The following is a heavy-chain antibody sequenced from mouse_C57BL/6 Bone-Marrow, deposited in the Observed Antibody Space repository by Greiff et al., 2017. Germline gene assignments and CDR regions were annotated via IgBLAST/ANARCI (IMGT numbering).Heavy chain of an antibody. D-gene: IGHD3-3*01. V-gene: IGHV14-3*01. CDR3: ARSPGLAYYFDY. CDR2: IDPANGTT. J-gene: IGHJ2*01. Sequence: VQLQQSVAELVRPGASVKLSCTASGFNIKNTYMHWVKQRPEQGLEWIGRIDPANGTTKSAPKFQGKATITADTSSTTAYLQLSSLTSQDTAFYYCARSPGLAYYFDYWGQGTTLTVSS. CDR1: GFNIKNTY.